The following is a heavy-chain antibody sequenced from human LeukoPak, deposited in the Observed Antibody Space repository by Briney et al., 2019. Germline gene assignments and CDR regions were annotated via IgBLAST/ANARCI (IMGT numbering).Heavy chain of an antibody. CDR2: IRYDGSNK. J-gene: IGHJ4*02. CDR3: AKSARRYCSGGSCYYFDY. CDR1: GFTLSSYG. Sequence: PGGSLRLSCAASGFTLSSYGMHWVRQAPGKGLEWAAFIRYDGSNKYYADSVKGRFTISRDNSKNTLYLQMNSLRAEDTAVYYCAKSARRYCSGGSCYYFDYWGQGTLVTVSS. D-gene: IGHD2-15*01. V-gene: IGHV3-30*02.